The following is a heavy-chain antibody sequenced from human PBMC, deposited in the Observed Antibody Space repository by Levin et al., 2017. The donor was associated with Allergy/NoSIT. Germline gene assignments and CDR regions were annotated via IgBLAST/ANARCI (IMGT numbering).Heavy chain of an antibody. Sequence: PGESLKISCAASGFTISSYSMNWVRQAPGKGLEWVSYISSSSSTIYYADSVKGRFTISRDNAKNSLYLQMNSLRAEDTAVYYCALGSNTAMVDYWGQGTLVTVSS. J-gene: IGHJ4*02. CDR3: ALGSNTAMVDY. CDR1: GFTISSYS. CDR2: ISSSSSTI. V-gene: IGHV3-48*01. D-gene: IGHD5-18*01.